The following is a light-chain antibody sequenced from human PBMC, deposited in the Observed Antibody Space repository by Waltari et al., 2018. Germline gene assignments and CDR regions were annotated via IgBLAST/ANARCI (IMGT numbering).Light chain of an antibody. Sequence: QSALTQPASVSGSPGQSITISCPGPSGDVGLFNLVSWYQQHPGKAPQLIIYHVDDRPSGVSYRFSASKSGHTASLTISGLQPEDEADYYCCSYAGNKWLFGGGTKVTVL. CDR2: HVD. V-gene: IGLV2-23*02. CDR1: SGDVGLFNL. CDR3: CSYAGNKWL. J-gene: IGLJ3*02.